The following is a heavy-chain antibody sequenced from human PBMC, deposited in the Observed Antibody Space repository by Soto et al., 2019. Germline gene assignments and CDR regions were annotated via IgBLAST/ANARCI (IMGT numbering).Heavy chain of an antibody. D-gene: IGHD4-17*01. V-gene: IGHV4-39*01. CDR3: ARQELPYGDLAV. J-gene: IGHJ4*02. CDR1: GGSISSSSYY. CDR2: IYYSGST. Sequence: SETLSLTCTVSGGSISSSSYYWGWIRQPPGKGLEWIGSIYYSGSTYYNPSLKSRVTISVDTSKNQFSLKLSSVTAADTAVYYCARQELPYGDLAVWGQGTLVTVSS.